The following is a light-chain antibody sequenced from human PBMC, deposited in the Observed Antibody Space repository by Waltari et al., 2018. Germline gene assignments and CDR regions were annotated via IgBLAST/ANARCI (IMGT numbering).Light chain of an antibody. J-gene: IGKJ5*01. CDR3: QQRGGWPIT. CDR2: DTS. V-gene: IGKV3-11*01. CDR1: QSVSTY. Sequence: VVPQSPVTLSLSPGERATLSCRTSQSVSTYLTWYQQRPGQAPRLLIYDTSNRAAGIPARFSGSGSGTDFTLTISSLEPEDFAVYYCQQRGGWPITFGQGTRLEIK.